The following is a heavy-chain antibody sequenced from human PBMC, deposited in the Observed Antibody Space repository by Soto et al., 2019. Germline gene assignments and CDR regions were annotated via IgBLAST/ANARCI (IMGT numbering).Heavy chain of an antibody. D-gene: IGHD2-15*01. V-gene: IGHV4-34*01. J-gene: IGHJ6*02. CDR1: GGSLRGYY. Sequence: SETLALTGGVCGGSLRGYYWSWIRGPPGKEQEWIGEINHSGSTNYNPSLKSRVTISVDTSKNQFSLKLSSVTAADTAVYYCARGLGIVVVVAATHSDYGMDVWGQGTTVTVS. CDR3: ARGLGIVVVVAATHSDYGMDV. CDR2: INHSGST.